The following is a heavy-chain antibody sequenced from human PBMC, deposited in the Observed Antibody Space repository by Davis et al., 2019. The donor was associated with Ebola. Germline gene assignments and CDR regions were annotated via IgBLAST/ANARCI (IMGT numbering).Heavy chain of an antibody. D-gene: IGHD6-19*01. CDR2: ISWDGRST. Sequence: GESLKISCAASGFSFGDYAMHWVRQAPGKGLEWVSLISWDGRSTAYAESVRGRFSISRDNSKKFLYLQMNSLRAEDTALYYCAKDGRAHSVAGTAYFDYWGQGTLVTVSS. V-gene: IGHV3-43D*03. CDR3: AKDGRAHSVAGTAYFDY. J-gene: IGHJ4*02. CDR1: GFSFGDYA.